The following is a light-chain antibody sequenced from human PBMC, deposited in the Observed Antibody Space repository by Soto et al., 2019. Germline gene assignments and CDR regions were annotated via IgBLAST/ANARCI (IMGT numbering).Light chain of an antibody. CDR2: DAS. J-gene: IGKJ2*01. CDR3: QQRSNWPPT. Sequence: EIVLTQSPATLSLSPGERATLSCRASQSVSSFLAWYQQQPGQAPRLLIYDASNRATGIPARFSGSGSGTDFTLTISSLEPEDFSVYYWQQRSNWPPTFGQGTKLEIK. V-gene: IGKV3-11*01. CDR1: QSVSSF.